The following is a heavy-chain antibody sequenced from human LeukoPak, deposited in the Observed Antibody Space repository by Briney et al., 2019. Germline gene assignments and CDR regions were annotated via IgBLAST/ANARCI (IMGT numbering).Heavy chain of an antibody. CDR3: ARAFEDFDY. J-gene: IGHJ4*02. Sequence: SETLSLTCAVSGGSISSGGYSWSWIRQPPGKGLEWIGYIYHSGSTYYNPSLKSRVTISVDRSKNQFSLKLSSVTAADTAVYYCARAFEDFDYWGQGTLVTVSS. CDR2: IYHSGST. V-gene: IGHV4-30-2*01. CDR1: GGSISSGGYS.